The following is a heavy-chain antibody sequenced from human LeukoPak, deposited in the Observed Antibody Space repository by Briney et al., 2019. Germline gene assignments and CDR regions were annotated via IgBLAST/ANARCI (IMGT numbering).Heavy chain of an antibody. CDR1: GYTFTGYY. CDR2: INPNSGGT. J-gene: IGHJ4*02. V-gene: IGHV1-2*02. CDR3: AREESGGLFDY. Sequence: GASVKVSCKASGYTFTGYYMHWVRQAPGQGLEWMGWINPNSGGTNYAQKFQGRVTVTRDTPTSTVYMEMSSLRPEDTAVYYCAREESGGLFDYWGQGTLLTVSS. D-gene: IGHD3-16*01.